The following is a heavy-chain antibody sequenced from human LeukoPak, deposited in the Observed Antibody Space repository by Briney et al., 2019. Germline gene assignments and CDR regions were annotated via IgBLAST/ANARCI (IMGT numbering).Heavy chain of an antibody. J-gene: IGHJ4*02. V-gene: IGHV3-21*01. CDR3: AREFYGSGKYYFDY. Sequence: PGGSLRLSCAASGFTFSSYSMNWVRQAPGKGLEWVSSISSSSSYIYYADSVKGRFTISRDNAKNSLYLQMNSLRAEDTAVYYCAREFYGSGKYYFDYWGQGTLVTVSS. CDR2: ISSSSSYI. D-gene: IGHD3-10*01. CDR1: GFTFSSYS.